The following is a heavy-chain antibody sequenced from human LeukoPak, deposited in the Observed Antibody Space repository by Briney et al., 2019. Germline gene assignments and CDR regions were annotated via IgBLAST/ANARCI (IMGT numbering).Heavy chain of an antibody. V-gene: IGHV4-34*01. Sequence: PSETLSLTCAVCGGSFSGYYWSWIRQPPGKGLEWIGEINHSGSTNYNPSLKSRVTISVDTSKNQFSLKLSSVTAADTAVYYCARDGGATVVTRPFDYWGQGTLVTVSS. CDR1: GGSFSGYY. CDR3: ARDGGATVVTRPFDY. D-gene: IGHD4-23*01. J-gene: IGHJ4*02. CDR2: INHSGST.